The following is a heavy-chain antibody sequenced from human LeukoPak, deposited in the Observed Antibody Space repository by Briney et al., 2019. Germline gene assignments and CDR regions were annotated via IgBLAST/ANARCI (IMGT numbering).Heavy chain of an antibody. J-gene: IGHJ4*02. CDR2: IYYTGST. D-gene: IGHD3-3*01. CDR1: GGSISSYY. CDR3: ARGIQWSGYYFFDY. Sequence: SETLSLTCTVSGGSISSYYWSWIRQPPGKGLEWIGYIYYTGSTNYNPSLKSRVTISVDTSKNQFSLKLSSVTAADTAVYYCARGIQWSGYYFFDYWGQGTLVTVSS. V-gene: IGHV4-59*01.